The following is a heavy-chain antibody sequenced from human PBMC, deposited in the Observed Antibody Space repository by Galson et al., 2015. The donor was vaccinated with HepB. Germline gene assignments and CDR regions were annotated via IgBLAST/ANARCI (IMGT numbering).Heavy chain of an antibody. CDR1: GFTFNEYG. J-gene: IGHJ3*02. CDR2: ISWNSGSL. Sequence: SLRLSCAASGFTFNEYGMHWVRQVPGKGLEWVSGISWNSGSLGYADSVKGRFTISRDNAKNSLYLKMNNLRAEDTALYYCAKDIAVAGIRGAFDIWGQGTMVTVSS. V-gene: IGHV3-9*01. D-gene: IGHD6-19*01. CDR3: AKDIAVAGIRGAFDI.